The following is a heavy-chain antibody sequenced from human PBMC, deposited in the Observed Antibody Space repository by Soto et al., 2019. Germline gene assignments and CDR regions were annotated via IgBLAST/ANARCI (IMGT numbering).Heavy chain of an antibody. CDR1: GFTFSNAW. CDR3: TTPQWDFDY. J-gene: IGHJ4*02. V-gene: IGHV3-15*01. Sequence: PGGSLRLSCAASGFTFSNAWMSWVRQAPGKGLEWVGRIKCKTDGGTTDYAAPVKGRFTISRDDSKNTLYLQMNSLKTEDTAVYYCTTPQWDFDYWGQGTLVTVSS. D-gene: IGHD1-26*01. CDR2: IKCKTDGGTT.